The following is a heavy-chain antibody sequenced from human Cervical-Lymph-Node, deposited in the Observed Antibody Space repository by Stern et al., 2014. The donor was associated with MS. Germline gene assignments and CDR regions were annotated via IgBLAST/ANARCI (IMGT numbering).Heavy chain of an antibody. Sequence: QLVQSGGGLVKPGGSLRLSCVVSGFTLSDYYMTWIRQAPGKGLEWISYIGGSTTTTYYADSVKGRFTISRDNAKNSLYLQVDSLRVGDTAVYYCARAIGYSSGWYVDLWGQGILVTVSS. D-gene: IGHD3-22*01. V-gene: IGHV3-11*01. CDR2: IGGSTTTT. CDR1: GFTLSDYY. J-gene: IGHJ4*02. CDR3: ARAIGYSSGWYVDL.